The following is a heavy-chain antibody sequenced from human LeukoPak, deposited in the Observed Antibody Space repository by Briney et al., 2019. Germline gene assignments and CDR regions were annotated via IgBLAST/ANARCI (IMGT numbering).Heavy chain of an antibody. CDR3: ATLAYRGGDCYRPL. V-gene: IGHV3-74*01. CDR1: GFTFSSYW. CDR2: INSDGSST. D-gene: IGHD2-21*02. Sequence: PGGSLRLSCAASGFTFSSYWMHWVRQAPGKGLVWVSRINSDGSSTSYADSVKGRFTISRDNAKNTLYLQMNSLRAEDTAVYYCATLAYRGGDCYRPLWGQGTLVTVSS. J-gene: IGHJ4*02.